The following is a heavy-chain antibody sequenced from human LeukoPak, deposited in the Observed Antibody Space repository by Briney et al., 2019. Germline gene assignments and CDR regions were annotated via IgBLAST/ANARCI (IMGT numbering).Heavy chain of an antibody. J-gene: IGHJ4*02. CDR1: GLTFTNHY. CDR3: GRDTATAIDY. V-gene: IGHV3-72*01. Sequence: GGSLRLSCAASGLTFTNHYMDWVRQAPGMGLEWIARTTNTPNAYTTAYAASVRGRFTVSRDDSKSLLHLQMSSLKTDDTAVYYCGRDTATAIDYWGRGTLVTVSS. D-gene: IGHD5-18*01. CDR2: TTNTPNAYTT.